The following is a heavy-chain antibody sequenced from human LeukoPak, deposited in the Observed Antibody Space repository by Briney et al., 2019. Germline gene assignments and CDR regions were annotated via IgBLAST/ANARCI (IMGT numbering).Heavy chain of an antibody. Sequence: PGGSLRLSCAASGFTFRSYSMNWVRQAPGKGLEWVSSINSRGNDKYYAESVKGRFTISRDNAKNSLYLQMNNLRVEDTAVYYCAREGSIVPHQDLDSWGQGSLVTVSS. CDR1: GFTFRSYS. CDR2: INSRGNDK. V-gene: IGHV3-21*01. D-gene: IGHD2-21*01. J-gene: IGHJ4*02. CDR3: AREGSIVPHQDLDS.